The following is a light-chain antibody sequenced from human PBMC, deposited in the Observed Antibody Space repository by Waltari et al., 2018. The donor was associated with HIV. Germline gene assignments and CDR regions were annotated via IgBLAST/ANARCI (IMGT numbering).Light chain of an antibody. CDR3: HSEDNTGAAF. CDR2: KDT. J-gene: IGLJ2*01. Sequence: SSGLTQPPSVSVSPGQTAKIHCSGDGLSKQDVLRYQQKTGQAPVLVIYKDTERPSNIPERFSGATSGTTVTLTISGVQAEDEADYFCHSEDNTGAAFFGGGTRLTVL. V-gene: IGLV3-25*03. CDR1: GLSKQD.